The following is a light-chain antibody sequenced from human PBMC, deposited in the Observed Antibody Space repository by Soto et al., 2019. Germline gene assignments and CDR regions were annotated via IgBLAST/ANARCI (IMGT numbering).Light chain of an antibody. V-gene: IGKV3-15*01. J-gene: IGKJ1*01. CDR2: GAS. CDR3: QQYNDWPMT. CDR1: QSVSSN. Sequence: EIVMTQSPATLSVSPGERATISCRASQSVSSNLAWYQQKPGRAPRLLIYGASTRATGIPARFSGSGSGTEFTLTICSLQSEDFAVYYCQQYNDWPMTFGQGTKVDIK.